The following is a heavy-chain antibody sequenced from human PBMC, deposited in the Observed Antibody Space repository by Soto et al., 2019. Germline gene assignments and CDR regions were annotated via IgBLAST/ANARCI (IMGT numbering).Heavy chain of an antibody. CDR2: ITSTGDRA. CDR1: GFTFSSYA. J-gene: IGHJ4*02. V-gene: IGHV3-23*01. D-gene: IGHD5-18*01. CDR3: AKYYMVTRSPFGY. Sequence: EVQLLESGGGLVQPGGSLRLSCAASGFTFSSYAMSWVRQAPGKGLEWVSSITSTGDRAYYADSVKGRFTVSRDNSKNTLYLQMNSLRAEDTAVYYCAKYYMVTRSPFGYWGQGTLVTVSS.